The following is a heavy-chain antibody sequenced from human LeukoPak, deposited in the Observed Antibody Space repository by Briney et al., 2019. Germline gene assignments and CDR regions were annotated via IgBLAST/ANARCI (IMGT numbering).Heavy chain of an antibody. D-gene: IGHD5-18*01. Sequence: SGTLSLTCAVSGGSISSSNWWSWVRQPPGKGLEWIGEINHSGSTNYNPSLKSRVTISVDTSKNQFSLKLSSVTAADTAVYYCAGGYSYGLNYFDYWGQGALVTVSS. CDR3: AGGYSYGLNYFDY. V-gene: IGHV4-4*02. CDR2: INHSGST. J-gene: IGHJ4*02. CDR1: GGSISSSNW.